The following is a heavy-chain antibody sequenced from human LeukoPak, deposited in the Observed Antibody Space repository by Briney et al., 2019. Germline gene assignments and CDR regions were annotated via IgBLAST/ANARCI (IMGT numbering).Heavy chain of an antibody. CDR3: VRACGGDCYLGDY. J-gene: IGHJ4*02. CDR2: ITRSSSHK. V-gene: IGHV3-21*01. Sequence: RQAPGXXXXXXSSITRSSSHKYYADSVKGRFTISRDNAKNSLYLQMNSLRAEDTAVYYCVRACGGDCYLGDYWGQGTLVTVSS. D-gene: IGHD2-21*02.